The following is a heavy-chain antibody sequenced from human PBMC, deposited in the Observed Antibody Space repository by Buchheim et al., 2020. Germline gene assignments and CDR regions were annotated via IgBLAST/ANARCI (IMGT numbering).Heavy chain of an antibody. J-gene: IGHJ6*02. CDR1: GYTFTRYY. CDR3: ATSRGRSPLYYDMDV. Sequence: QVQLVQSGAEVKKPGASVKVSCKASGYTFTRYYMHWVRQAPGQGLEWMGWINPNSGGTNYAQTFQGWVTMTRDTSISTAYMELGMLRSDDTAVYYCATSRGRSPLYYDMDVWGQGTT. V-gene: IGHV1-2*04. CDR2: INPNSGGT.